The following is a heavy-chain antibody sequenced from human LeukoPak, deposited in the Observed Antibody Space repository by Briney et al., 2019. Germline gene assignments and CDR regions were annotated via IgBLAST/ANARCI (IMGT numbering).Heavy chain of an antibody. CDR1: GVMFPSYW. CDR2: IKQDGSEK. CDR3: ARGGDYYYDSSGYDY. V-gene: IGHV3-7*04. J-gene: IGHJ4*02. Sequence: PGGSLRLSCAASGVMFPSYWMTWVRQAPGKGLEWVANIKQDGSEKYYVDSVEGRFTISRDNAKNSLFLQLNSLRAEDTAVYYCARGGDYYYDSSGYDYWGQGTLVTVSS. D-gene: IGHD3-22*01.